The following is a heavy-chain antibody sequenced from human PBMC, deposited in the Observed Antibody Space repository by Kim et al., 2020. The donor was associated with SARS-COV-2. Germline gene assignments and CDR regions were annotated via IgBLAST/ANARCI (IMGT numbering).Heavy chain of an antibody. CDR2: ISWNSGSM. J-gene: IGHJ6*01. CDR3: AKDLGLVVPAAMRYYYYG. D-gene: IGHD2-2*01. CDR1: GFTFDDYA. V-gene: IGHV3-9*01. Sequence: GGSLILSCAASGFTFDDYAMHWVRQAPGKGLEWVSGISWNSGSMGYADSVKGRFTISRDNAKNSLYLQMNSLRAEDTALYYCAKDLGLVVPAAMRYYYYG.